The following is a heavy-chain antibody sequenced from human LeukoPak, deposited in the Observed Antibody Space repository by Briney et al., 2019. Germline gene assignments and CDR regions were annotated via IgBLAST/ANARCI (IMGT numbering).Heavy chain of an antibody. CDR1: GFTFSSYA. V-gene: IGHV3-23*01. CDR2: ISGSGGST. CDR3: AKDTVAGDAFDI. D-gene: IGHD3-10*01. J-gene: IGHJ3*02. Sequence: GGSLRLSCAASGFTFSSYAMSWVRQAPEKGLEWVSAISGSGGSTYYADSVKGRFTISRDNSKNTLYLQMNSLRAEDTAVYYCAKDTVAGDAFDIWGQGTMVTVSS.